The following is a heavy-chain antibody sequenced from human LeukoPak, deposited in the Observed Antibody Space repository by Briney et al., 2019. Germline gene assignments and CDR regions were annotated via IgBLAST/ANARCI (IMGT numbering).Heavy chain of an antibody. J-gene: IGHJ4*02. CDR1: GFTFSPYP. CDR2: IAYDGGNI. D-gene: IGHD6-6*01. Sequence: GGSLRLSCATSGFTFSPYPMHWARQAPGKGLEWVAVIAYDGGNIFYAPSVRGRFTISRDNSRGTLSLQMNSLKVEDTALYYCVRDPSARFYFDYWGQGTLVTVSS. CDR3: VRDPSARFYFDY. V-gene: IGHV3-30*03.